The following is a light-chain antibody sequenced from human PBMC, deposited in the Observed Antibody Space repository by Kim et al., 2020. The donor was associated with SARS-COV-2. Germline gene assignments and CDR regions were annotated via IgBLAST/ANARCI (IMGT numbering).Light chain of an antibody. V-gene: IGLV3-1*01. CDR1: KLGDKY. CDR2: QDS. Sequence: GSPEQTASITCSGDKLGDKYACWYQQKTGQSPVLVIYQDSKRPSGIPERFSCSNSGNTATLTISGTQAMDEADYYCQAWDSSTHVFGTGTKVTVL. J-gene: IGLJ1*01. CDR3: QAWDSSTHV.